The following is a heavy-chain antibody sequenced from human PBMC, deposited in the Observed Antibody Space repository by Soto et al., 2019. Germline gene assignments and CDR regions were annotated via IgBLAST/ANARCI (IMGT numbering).Heavy chain of an antibody. D-gene: IGHD3-9*01. Sequence: QVQLVESGGGLVKPGGSLRLSCAASGFTFSDYYMSWIRQAPGKGLEWVSYISSSGSTIYYADSVKGRFTISRDNAKNSLYLQMNSLRSVHTAVYYCARLYYDILTGYYFYYMDVWGKGTTVTVSS. V-gene: IGHV3-11*01. CDR2: ISSSGSTI. CDR3: ARLYYDILTGYYFYYMDV. J-gene: IGHJ6*03. CDR1: GFTFSDYY.